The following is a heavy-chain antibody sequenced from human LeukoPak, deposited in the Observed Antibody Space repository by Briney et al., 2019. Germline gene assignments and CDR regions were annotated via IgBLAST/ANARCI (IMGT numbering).Heavy chain of an antibody. CDR2: IIPIFGTA. V-gene: IGHV1-69*05. CDR1: GGTFSSYA. CDR3: ARRDLSGYDWFSY. Sequence: ASVKVSCKASGGTFSSYAISWVRQAPGQGLEWMGGIIPIFGTANYAQKFQGRVTITTDESTSTAYMELSSLRSEDTAVYYCARRDLSGYDWFSYWGQGTLVSVSS. J-gene: IGHJ4*02. D-gene: IGHD5-12*01.